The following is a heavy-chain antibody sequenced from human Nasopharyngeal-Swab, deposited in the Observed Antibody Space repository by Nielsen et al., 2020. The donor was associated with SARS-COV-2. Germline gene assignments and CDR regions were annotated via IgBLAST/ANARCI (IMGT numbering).Heavy chain of an antibody. CDR1: GFTFSSYW. V-gene: IGHV3-7*01. CDR2: IKQDVGEK. CDR3: VRDVIATVTTPPDY. Sequence: GESLKISCAASGFTFSSYWMSWVRQAPGKGLEWVANIKQDVGEKNYVDSVKGRFTISRDNAKNSLYLKMNTLRAEDTAVYYCVRDVIATVTTPPDYWGQGTLVTVSS. J-gene: IGHJ4*02. D-gene: IGHD4-17*01.